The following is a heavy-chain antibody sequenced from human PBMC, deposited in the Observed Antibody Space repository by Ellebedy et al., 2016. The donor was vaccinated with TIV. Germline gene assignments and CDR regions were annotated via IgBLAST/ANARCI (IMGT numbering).Heavy chain of an antibody. CDR2: IHYTGNT. CDR3: ARDSYDTLTGSYDWFDS. Sequence: PSETLSLTCTVSGGSISSYYWSWIRQPPGKGLEWIGYIHYTGNTNYNPSLKSRVTMSVDTSKNQFSLKLSPVTAADTAVYYCARDSYDTLTGSYDWFDSWGQGTLVTVSS. J-gene: IGHJ5*01. D-gene: IGHD3-9*01. V-gene: IGHV4-59*01. CDR1: GGSISSYY.